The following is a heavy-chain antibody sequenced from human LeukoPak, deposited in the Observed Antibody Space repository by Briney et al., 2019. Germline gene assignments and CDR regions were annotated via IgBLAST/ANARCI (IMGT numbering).Heavy chain of an antibody. CDR2: IWYDGSNK. CDR3: ARDGRAYYYDSSGYYPGY. V-gene: IGHV3-33*01. J-gene: IGHJ4*02. D-gene: IGHD3-22*01. CDR1: GFTFSSYG. Sequence: GGSLRLSCAASGFTFSSYGMHWVRQAPGKGLEWVAVIWYDGSNKYYADSVKGRFTISRDNSKNTLYLQMNSLRAEDTAVYYCARDGRAYYYDSSGYYPGYWGQGTLVTVSS.